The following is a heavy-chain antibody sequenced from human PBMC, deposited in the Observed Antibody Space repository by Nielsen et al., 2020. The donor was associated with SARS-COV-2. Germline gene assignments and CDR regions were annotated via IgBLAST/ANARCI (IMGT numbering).Heavy chain of an antibody. CDR1: GFTFSSYA. CDR3: ARVVVAGPRDDAFDI. D-gene: IGHD2-21*01. V-gene: IGHV3-33*08. Sequence: GESLKISCAASGFTFSSYAMHWVRQAPGKGLEWVAVIWYDGSNKYYADSVKGRFTISRDNSKNTLYLQMNSLRAEDTAVYYCARVVVAGPRDDAFDIWGQGTMVTVSS. CDR2: IWYDGSNK. J-gene: IGHJ3*02.